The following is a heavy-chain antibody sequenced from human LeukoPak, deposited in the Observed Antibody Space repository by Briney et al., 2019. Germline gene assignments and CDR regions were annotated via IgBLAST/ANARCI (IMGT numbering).Heavy chain of an antibody. CDR3: TRAVAGHPD. D-gene: IGHD6-19*01. J-gene: IGHJ4*02. V-gene: IGHV4-34*01. CDR1: GVPFSIYY. CDR2: INHSGYT. Sequence: SETLSLTCAVSGVPFSIYYWSWVRQSPRQGLEWIGEINHSGYTNYNPSLKSRVTMSIDTSKNQSSLKLTSVTAADAGVYYCTRAVAGHPDWGQGTLVTVSS.